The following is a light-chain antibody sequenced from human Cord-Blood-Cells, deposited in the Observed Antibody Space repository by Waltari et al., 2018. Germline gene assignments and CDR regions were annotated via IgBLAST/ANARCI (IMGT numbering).Light chain of an antibody. Sequence: EMVLTQTPGTLSLSPGKRATLSCRSRQSVSSSYLAWYQQKPGQAPRLLIYGASSRATGIPDRFSGSGSGTDFTLTISRLEPEDFAVYYCQQYGSSPLYSFGQGTKLEIK. CDR2: GAS. J-gene: IGKJ2*03. CDR3: QQYGSSPLYS. V-gene: IGKV3-20*01. CDR1: QSVSSSY.